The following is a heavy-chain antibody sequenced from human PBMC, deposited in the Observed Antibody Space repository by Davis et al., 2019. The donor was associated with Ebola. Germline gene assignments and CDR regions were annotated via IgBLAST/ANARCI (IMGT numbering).Heavy chain of an antibody. D-gene: IGHD6-19*01. J-gene: IGHJ6*02. Sequence: GESLKISCHSSGYIYINYWIAWVRQMPGKGLEWMGSFYPADSSTRYSPSFQGQVTISADKSISTAYLQWSSLEASDTAMYFCARRVRSGDPGMDVWGQGTTVTVSS. V-gene: IGHV5-51*01. CDR1: GYIYINYW. CDR3: ARRVRSGDPGMDV. CDR2: FYPADSST.